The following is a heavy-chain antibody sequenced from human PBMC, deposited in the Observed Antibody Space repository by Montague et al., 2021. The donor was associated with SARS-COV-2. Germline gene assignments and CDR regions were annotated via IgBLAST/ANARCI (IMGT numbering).Heavy chain of an antibody. J-gene: IGHJ4*02. D-gene: IGHD3-22*01. CDR1: GFTFSSYS. CDR2: ISSSSNNV. V-gene: IGHV3-21*01. Sequence: SLRLSCAVSGFTFSSYSMTWVRQAPGKGLEWVSSISSSSNNVHYADSVKGRFTISRDNAKNTLYLRMNSLRAEDTAVYYCARDRSSDYYDSSGYFDYWGQGTLVTVSS. CDR3: ARDRSSDYYDSSGYFDY.